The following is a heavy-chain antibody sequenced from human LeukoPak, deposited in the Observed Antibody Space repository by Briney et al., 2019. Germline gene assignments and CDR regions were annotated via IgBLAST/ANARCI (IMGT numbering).Heavy chain of an antibody. D-gene: IGHD3-22*01. CDR3: ARGVNYYDSSGYYY. CDR1: GGSFSGYY. CDR2: INHSGST. J-gene: IGHJ4*02. V-gene: IGHV4-34*01. Sequence: SETLSLTCAVYGGSFSGYYWSWIRQPPGKGLEWIGEINHSGSTNYNPSLKSRVTISVDTSKNQFSLKLSSVTAADTAVYYCARGVNYYDSSGYYYFGQGTLVTVSS.